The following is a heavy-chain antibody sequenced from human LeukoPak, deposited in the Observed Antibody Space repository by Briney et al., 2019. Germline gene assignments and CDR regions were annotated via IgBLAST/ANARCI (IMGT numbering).Heavy chain of an antibody. CDR1: GLTFGIYE. CDR2: ISSSGSTI. CDR3: ARETDSTLFDY. D-gene: IGHD2-2*01. V-gene: IGHV3-48*03. J-gene: IGHJ4*02. Sequence: GGSLRLSCAASGLTFGIYEMNWVRQAPGKGLEWVSYISSSGSTIYYSDSVKGRFTISRDNAKNSLDLQMNILRVEDTAVYYCARETDSTLFDYWGQGTLVTVSS.